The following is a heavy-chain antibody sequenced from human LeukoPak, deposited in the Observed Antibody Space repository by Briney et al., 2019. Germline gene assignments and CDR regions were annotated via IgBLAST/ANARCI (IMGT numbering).Heavy chain of an antibody. CDR3: VRFPTGRGFDY. CDR2: IDWDDDK. D-gene: IGHD1-1*01. J-gene: IGHJ4*02. CDR1: GFSLSTSGMR. Sequence: ESGPALVKPTQTLTLTCTFSGFSLSTSGMRASWIRQPPGKALEWLARIDWDDDKFYSTSLKTRLTISKDTSKNQVVLTMTNMDPVDTATYYCVRFPTGRGFDYWGQGILVTVSS. V-gene: IGHV2-70*04.